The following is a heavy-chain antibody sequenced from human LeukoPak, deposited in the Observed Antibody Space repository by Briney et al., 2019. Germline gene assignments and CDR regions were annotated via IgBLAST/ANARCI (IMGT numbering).Heavy chain of an antibody. Sequence: ASVKVSCKASGYTSTSYAMHWVRQAPGQRLEWMGWINAGNGNTKYSQKFQGRVTITRDTSASTAYMELSSLRSKDTAVYYCARDRVPTYDILTGSFDYWGQGTLVTVSS. D-gene: IGHD3-9*01. CDR3: ARDRVPTYDILTGSFDY. CDR2: INAGNGNT. J-gene: IGHJ4*02. V-gene: IGHV1-3*01. CDR1: GYTSTSYA.